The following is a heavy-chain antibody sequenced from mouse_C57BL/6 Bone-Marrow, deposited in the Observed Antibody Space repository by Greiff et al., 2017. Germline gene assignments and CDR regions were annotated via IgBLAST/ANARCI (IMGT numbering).Heavy chain of an antibody. J-gene: IGHJ1*03. CDR1: GFTFSSYA. CDR3: AREPFFYYYGSSYVENWYFDV. CDR2: ISDGGSYT. V-gene: IGHV5-4*01. D-gene: IGHD1-1*01. Sequence: EVNVVESGGGLVKPGGSLKLSCAASGFTFSSYAMSWVRQTPEKRLEWVATISDGGSYTYYPDNVKGRFTISRDNAKNNLYLQMSHLKSEDTAMYYCAREPFFYYYGSSYVENWYFDVWGTGTTVTVSS.